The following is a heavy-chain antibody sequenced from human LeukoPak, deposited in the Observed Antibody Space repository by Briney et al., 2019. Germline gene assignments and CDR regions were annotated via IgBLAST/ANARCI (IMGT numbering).Heavy chain of an antibody. CDR2: IYHSGST. V-gene: IGHV4-30-2*01. Sequence: SETLSLTCTVSGGSISSGGYYWSWIRQPPGKGLEWIGYIYHSGSTYYNPSLKSRVTISVDKSKNQFSLKLSSVTAADTAVYYCARVTGPSSSGSTPTDYWGQGTLVTVSS. D-gene: IGHD1-26*01. CDR3: ARVTGPSSSGSTPTDY. CDR1: GGSISSGGYY. J-gene: IGHJ4*02.